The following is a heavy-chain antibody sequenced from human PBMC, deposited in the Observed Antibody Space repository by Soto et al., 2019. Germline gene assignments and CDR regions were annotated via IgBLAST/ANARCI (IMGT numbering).Heavy chain of an antibody. CDR2: ISYDGSNK. V-gene: IGHV3-30-3*01. D-gene: IGHD3-9*01. CDR3: ARDILTLQYYYGMDV. J-gene: IGHJ6*02. CDR1: GFTFSSYA. Sequence: SLRLSCAASGFTFSSYAMHWVRQAPGKGLEWVAVISYDGSNKYYADSVKGRFTISRDNSKNTLYLQMNSLRAEDTAVYYCARDILTLQYYYGMDVWGQGTTVTVPS.